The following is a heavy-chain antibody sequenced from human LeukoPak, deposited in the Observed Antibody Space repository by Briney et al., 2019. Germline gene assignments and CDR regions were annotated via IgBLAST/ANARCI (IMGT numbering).Heavy chain of an antibody. CDR3: ARGSIVVVPATKPALHYFDY. CDR2: IYYSGST. CDR1: GFALSSYT. D-gene: IGHD2-2*01. Sequence: GSLRLSCAASGFALSSYTMSWIRQPPGKGLEWIGYIYYSGSTNYNPSLKSRVTISVDTSKNQFSLKLSSVTAADTAVYYCARGSIVVVPATKPALHYFDYWGQGTLVTVSS. V-gene: IGHV4-59*01. J-gene: IGHJ4*02.